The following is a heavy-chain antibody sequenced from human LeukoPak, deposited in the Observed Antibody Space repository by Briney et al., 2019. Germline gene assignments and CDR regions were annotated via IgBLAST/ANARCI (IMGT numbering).Heavy chain of an antibody. CDR2: IYYSGST. J-gene: IGHJ6*03. CDR3: ARVTRNYYYYMDV. Sequence: PSETLSLTCTVSGGSISSYYWSWIRQPPGKGLEWIGYIYYSGSTNYNPSLKSRVTISVDTSKNQFSLKLSSVTAADTAVYYCARVTRNYYYYMDVWGKGTTVTVSS. CDR1: GGSISSYY. D-gene: IGHD2-21*02. V-gene: IGHV4-59*01.